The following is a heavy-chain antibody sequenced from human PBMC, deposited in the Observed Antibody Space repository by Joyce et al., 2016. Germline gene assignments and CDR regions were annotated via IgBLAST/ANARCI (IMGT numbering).Heavy chain of an antibody. CDR3: ARDSPGGYAFDI. J-gene: IGHJ3*02. D-gene: IGHD3-16*01. Sequence: QLQLQESGSGLVKPSQTLSLTCAVSGGSISGAYSWNWIRQPPGKGLGWIGYFLHSGSTHENPSLESRVTISLDRSKNQFSLKLTSVTAADTAVYYCARDSPGGYAFDIWGQGTMVTVSS. V-gene: IGHV4-30-2*01. CDR2: FLHSGST. CDR1: GGSISGAYS.